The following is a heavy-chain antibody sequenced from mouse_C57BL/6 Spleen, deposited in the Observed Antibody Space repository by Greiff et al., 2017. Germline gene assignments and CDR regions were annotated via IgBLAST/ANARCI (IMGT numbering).Heavy chain of an antibody. CDR3: TIPSLLFFAC. CDR2: IDPETGGT. J-gene: IGHJ3*01. V-gene: IGHV1-15*01. Sequence: QVQLQQSGAELVRPGASVTLSCKASGYTFTDYEMHWVKQTPVHGLEWIGAIDPETGGTAYNQKFKGKAILTADKSSSTAYMELRSLTSEDSAVYYCTIPSLLFFACWGQGTLVTVSA. CDR1: GYTFTDYE.